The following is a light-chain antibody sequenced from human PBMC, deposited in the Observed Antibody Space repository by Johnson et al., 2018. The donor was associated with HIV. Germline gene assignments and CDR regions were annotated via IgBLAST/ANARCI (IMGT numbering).Light chain of an antibody. CDR3: GTWGSSLSAGV. J-gene: IGLJ1*01. CDR1: SSNIGNNY. Sequence: QSVLTQPPSVSAAPGQKVTISCSGSSSNIGNNYVSWYQQLPGTATKLLIYENNKRPSGIPDRFSASKSGTSATLGITGLQTGDEADYYCGTWGSSLSAGVFGTGTNVTVL. CDR2: ENN. V-gene: IGLV1-51*02.